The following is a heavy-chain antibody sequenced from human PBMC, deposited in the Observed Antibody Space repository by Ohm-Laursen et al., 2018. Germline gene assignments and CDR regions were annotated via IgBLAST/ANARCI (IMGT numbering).Heavy chain of an antibody. CDR1: RDSISSTTYY. Sequence: GTLSLTCTVSRDSISSTTYYWDWIRQPPGKGLEWIGSISYSGSTYYSPSLKSRVTISVDTSKNQFSLKLSSVTAADTAVYFCAEDYHMDVWGQGTTVTVSS. CDR3: AEDYHMDV. CDR2: ISYSGST. V-gene: IGHV4-39*01. J-gene: IGHJ6*02.